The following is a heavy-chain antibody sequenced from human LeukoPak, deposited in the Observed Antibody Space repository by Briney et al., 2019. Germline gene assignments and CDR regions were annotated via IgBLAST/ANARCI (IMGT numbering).Heavy chain of an antibody. CDR1: GFSLTTSGVG. D-gene: IGHD4/OR15-4a*01. V-gene: IGHV2-5*02. CDR3: ARKISDSGFGP. J-gene: IGHJ5*02. Sequence: SGPTPVKPTQTLTLTCTFSGFSLTTSGVGVGWIRQPPGEALEWLALIYWDDDKQYSPPLKNRLTITKDTSENQVVLTMTNMDPVDTATYYCARKISDSGFGPWGQGTLVTVSS. CDR2: IYWDDDK.